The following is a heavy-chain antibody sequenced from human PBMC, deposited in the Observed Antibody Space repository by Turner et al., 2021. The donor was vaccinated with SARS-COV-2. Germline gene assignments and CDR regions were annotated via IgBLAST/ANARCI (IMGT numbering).Heavy chain of an antibody. CDR1: GFTFSSYW. V-gene: IGHV3-74*01. D-gene: IGHD3-9*01. J-gene: IGHJ3*02. CDR3: ARDDILPDNGLDI. Sequence: EVKLVESGGGLVQPGGSLRLSCAASGFTFSSYWMYWVRQAPGKGLVWVSRINSDGSSISYADSVKGRFTISRDNSKNTLFLQMNSLRAEDTALYYCARDDILPDNGLDIWGQGTMVTVSS. CDR2: INSDGSSI.